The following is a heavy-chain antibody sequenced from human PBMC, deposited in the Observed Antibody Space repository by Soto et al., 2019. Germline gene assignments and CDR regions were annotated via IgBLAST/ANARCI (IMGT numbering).Heavy chain of an antibody. J-gene: IGHJ6*02. Sequence: GSLRLSCAASGFTFSSYAMHWVRQAPGKGLEWVAVISYDGSNKYYADSVKGRFTISRDNSKNTLYLQMNSLRAEDTAVYYCAREWGQPLLYPVYTVSPSHYYYYGMDVWGQGT. D-gene: IGHD2-2*02. CDR1: GFTFSSYA. CDR2: ISYDGSNK. V-gene: IGHV3-30-3*01. CDR3: AREWGQPLLYPVYTVSPSHYYYYGMDV.